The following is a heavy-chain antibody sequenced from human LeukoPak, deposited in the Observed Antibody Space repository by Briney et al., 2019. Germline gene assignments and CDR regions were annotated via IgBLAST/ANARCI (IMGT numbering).Heavy chain of an antibody. J-gene: IGHJ4*02. Sequence: GGSLRLSCAASGFSFISYGMHWVRQAPGKGLEWVGVISDDGRNKMYADSVKGRFTISRDNSKATLYLQMNSLRDEDTAVYYCAKRPSDYGDYVTYFDYWGQGTLVTVSS. CDR3: AKRPSDYGDYVTYFDY. D-gene: IGHD4-17*01. CDR2: ISDDGRNK. V-gene: IGHV3-30*18. CDR1: GFSFISYG.